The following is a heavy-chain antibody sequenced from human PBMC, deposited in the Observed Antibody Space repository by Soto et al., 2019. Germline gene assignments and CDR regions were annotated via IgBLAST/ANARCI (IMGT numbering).Heavy chain of an antibody. D-gene: IGHD3-16*01. Sequence: DVPLVESGGGLLQPGGSLRLSCAASGFTFSDYWMHWVRQAPGKGLVWVSRINSDGSSTLYADSVKGRFTISRDNAKDTTYLHISLLRVEHTAVYYCVCPYPPGYWGQGTLFAVSS. V-gene: IGHV3-74*01. J-gene: IGHJ4*02. CDR3: VCPYPPGY. CDR2: INSDGSST. CDR1: GFTFSDYW.